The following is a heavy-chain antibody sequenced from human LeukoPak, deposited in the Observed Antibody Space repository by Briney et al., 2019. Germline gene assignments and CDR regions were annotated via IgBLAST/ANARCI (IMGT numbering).Heavy chain of an antibody. J-gene: IGHJ4*02. D-gene: IGHD3-10*01. CDR1: GYTFTSYA. CDR2: INGANGDT. V-gene: IGHV1-3*01. Sequence: GASVKVSCKASGYTFTSYAMHWERQAPGQRLEWMGWINGANGDTKYSQKLHGRVTITRDTSASTAYMELSSLRSEDTAVYYCAREGYYYASGSNHLDFGVQGTLVTVSS. CDR3: AREGYYYASGSNHLDF.